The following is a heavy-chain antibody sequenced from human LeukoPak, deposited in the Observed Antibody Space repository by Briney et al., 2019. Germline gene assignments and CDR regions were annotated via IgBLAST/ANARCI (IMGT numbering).Heavy chain of an antibody. V-gene: IGHV1-24*01. CDR2: FDPEDAEK. J-gene: IGHJ3*02. D-gene: IGHD1-26*01. CDR3: ATWDISGAYRAFHI. CDR1: GGTFSSYA. Sequence: ASVKVSCKASGGTFSSYAISWVRQAPGEGLEWMGGFDPEDAEKIYAQKFQGRVTMTEDTSTDTAYMELSSLRSEDTAVYYCATWDISGAYRAFHIWGQGTVVTVSS.